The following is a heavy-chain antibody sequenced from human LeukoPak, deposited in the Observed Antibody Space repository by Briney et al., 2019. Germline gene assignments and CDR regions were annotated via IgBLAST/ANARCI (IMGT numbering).Heavy chain of an antibody. V-gene: IGHV5-51*01. Sequence: GESLKISCKGSGYSFTSYWIGWVRQMPGKGLEWMEIIYPGDSDTRYSPSFQGQVTISADKSISTAYLQWSSLKASDTAMYYCARQVGMVVVVTASDAFDIWGQGTMVTVSS. D-gene: IGHD2-21*02. CDR2: IYPGDSDT. J-gene: IGHJ3*02. CDR3: ARQVGMVVVVTASDAFDI. CDR1: GYSFTSYW.